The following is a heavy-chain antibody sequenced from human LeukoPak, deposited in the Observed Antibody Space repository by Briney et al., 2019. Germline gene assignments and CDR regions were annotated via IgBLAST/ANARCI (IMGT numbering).Heavy chain of an antibody. Sequence: PSETLSLTCAVSGYSISSGYYWGWIRQPPGKGLEWIGRIYHSGSTYYNPSLKSRVTISVDTSKNQFSLKLSSVTAAATAGYYCPRLLGLGGPPVNWFAPWGQGTLVPASS. D-gene: IGHD3-16*01. J-gene: IGHJ5*02. CDR1: GYSISSGYY. CDR3: PRLLGLGGPPVNWFAP. V-gene: IGHV4-38-2*01. CDR2: IYHSGST.